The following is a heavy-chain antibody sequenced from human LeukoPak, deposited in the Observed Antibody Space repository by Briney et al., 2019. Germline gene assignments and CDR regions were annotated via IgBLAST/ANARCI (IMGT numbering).Heavy chain of an antibody. Sequence: GGSLRLSCAASGFSFSTYAMSWVRQAPGKGLVWVSRINSDGSSTSYADSVKGRFTISRDNAKNTLYLQMNSLRAEDTAVYYCAREQHGGFDYWGQGTLVTVSS. CDR2: INSDGSST. D-gene: IGHD3-16*01. CDR1: GFSFSTYA. J-gene: IGHJ4*02. V-gene: IGHV3-74*01. CDR3: AREQHGGFDY.